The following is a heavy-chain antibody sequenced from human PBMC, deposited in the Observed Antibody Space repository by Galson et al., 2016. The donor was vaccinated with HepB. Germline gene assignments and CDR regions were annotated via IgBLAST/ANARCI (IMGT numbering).Heavy chain of an antibody. CDR2: IYYSGNT. V-gene: IGHV4-39*01. CDR3: ARQSGHSYDTSGYVDD. CDR1: GGSIRGSRYY. J-gene: IGHJ4*02. Sequence: LSLTCSVSGGSIRGSRYYWGWIRQSPGKGLEWIGNIYYSGNTYYNPSLRSRVTISVDTSKNQFSLKLSFVTAADTAVYYCARQSGHSYDTSGYVDDWGQGTLVTVSS. D-gene: IGHD3-22*01.